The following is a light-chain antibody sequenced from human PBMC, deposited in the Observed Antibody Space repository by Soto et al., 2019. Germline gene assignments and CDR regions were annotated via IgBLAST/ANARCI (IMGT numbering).Light chain of an antibody. CDR2: GAS. Sequence: EIVLTQSPGTLSLSPGERATLSCRASQSVSSIFLAWYQHKPGQAPRLLIYGASTRATGIPDLFSGSGSGTEFFLTISRLEPEDVAVYYCQQYGSSPRTFGHGTRVEIK. CDR1: QSVSSIF. J-gene: IGKJ1*01. V-gene: IGKV3-20*01. CDR3: QQYGSSPRT.